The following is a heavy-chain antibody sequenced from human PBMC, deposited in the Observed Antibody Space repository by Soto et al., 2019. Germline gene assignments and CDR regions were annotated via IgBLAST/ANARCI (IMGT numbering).Heavy chain of an antibody. CDR1: GDTFNFYT. D-gene: IGHD3-10*01. CDR2: VIPMLSMS. Sequence: QVQLVQSGAEVRKPGSSVKVSCTASGDTFNFYTISWVRQAPGQGLEWMGRVIPMLSMSNYAQKFQGRVTISADKSTSTAYMALSSLRSDDTAVYYCATNYGSGSTHFDYWGQGTLVTVSS. V-gene: IGHV1-69*02. CDR3: ATNYGSGSTHFDY. J-gene: IGHJ4*02.